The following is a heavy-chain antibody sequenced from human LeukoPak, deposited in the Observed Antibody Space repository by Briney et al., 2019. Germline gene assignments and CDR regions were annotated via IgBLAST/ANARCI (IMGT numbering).Heavy chain of an antibody. J-gene: IGHJ4*02. CDR3: ARDGEDYGTLSY. V-gene: IGHV3-30*09. D-gene: IGHD3-16*01. Sequence: GGSLRLSCAASGFTFSSYAMHWVRQAPGKGLGGVAVISFDGSNKYYADSVKGRFAISRDNSNNTLYLQMNSLRAEDTAVYYCARDGEDYGTLSYWGQGTLVTVSS. CDR2: ISFDGSNK. CDR1: GFTFSSYA.